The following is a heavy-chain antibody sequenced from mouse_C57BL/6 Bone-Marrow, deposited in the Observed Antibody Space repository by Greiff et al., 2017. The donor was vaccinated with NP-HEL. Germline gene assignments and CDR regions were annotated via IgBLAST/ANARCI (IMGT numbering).Heavy chain of an antibody. CDR2: IDPSDSET. V-gene: IGHV1-52*01. D-gene: IGHD3-2*02. J-gene: IGHJ4*01. CDR3: ARDSSGSMDY. Sequence: VQLQQPGAELVRPGSSVKLSCKASGYTFTSYWMHWVKQRPIQGLEWIGNIDPSDSETHYNQKFKDKATLTVDKSSSTAYMQLSSLTSEDSAVYYCARDSSGSMDYWGQGTSVTVSS. CDR1: GYTFTSYW.